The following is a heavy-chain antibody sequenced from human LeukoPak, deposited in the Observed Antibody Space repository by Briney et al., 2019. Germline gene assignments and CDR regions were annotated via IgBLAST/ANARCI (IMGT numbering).Heavy chain of an antibody. CDR3: ARTRPTWEGWGFDY. D-gene: IGHD1-26*01. CDR1: GYTFTSFG. V-gene: IGHV1-18*01. Sequence: ASVKVSCKASGYTFTSFGITWVRQAPGQGLEWMGWISAYDGNTNYAQNLQGGVTMNTDTSTSTAYMDLRSLRSDDTAVYYCARTRPTWEGWGFDYWGQGTLVTVSS. CDR2: ISAYDGNT. J-gene: IGHJ4*02.